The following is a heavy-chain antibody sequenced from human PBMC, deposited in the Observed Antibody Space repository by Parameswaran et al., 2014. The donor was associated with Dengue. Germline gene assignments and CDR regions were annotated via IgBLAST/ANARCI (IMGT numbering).Heavy chain of an antibody. D-gene: IGHD4-23*01. CDR3: ARDSGTTVVMYYFDY. CDR2: INPSGGST. V-gene: IGHV1-46*01. Sequence: ASVKVSCKASGYTFTSYYMHWVRQAPGQGLEWMGIINPSGGSTSYAQKFQGRVTMTRDTSTSTVYMELSSLGSEDTAVYYCARDSGTTVVMYYFDYWGQGTLVTVSS. J-gene: IGHJ4*02. CDR1: GYTFTSYY.